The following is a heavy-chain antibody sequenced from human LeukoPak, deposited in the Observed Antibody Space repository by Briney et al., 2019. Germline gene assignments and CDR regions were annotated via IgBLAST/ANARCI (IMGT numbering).Heavy chain of an antibody. D-gene: IGHD4-23*01. Sequence: SETLSLTCTVSGGSISSGSYYWSWIRQPAGKGLEWIGRIYTSGSTNYNPSLKSRVTISVDTSKNQFSLKLSSVPAADTAVYYCARDDYGGKGDYWGQGTLVTVSS. V-gene: IGHV4-61*02. CDR1: GGSISSGSYY. CDR2: IYTSGST. CDR3: ARDDYGGKGDY. J-gene: IGHJ4*02.